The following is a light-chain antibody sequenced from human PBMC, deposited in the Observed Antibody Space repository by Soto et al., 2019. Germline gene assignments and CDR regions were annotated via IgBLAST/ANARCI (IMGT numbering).Light chain of an antibody. CDR3: AAWDDSLSGPEVV. J-gene: IGLJ2*01. CDR1: SSNIGSNY. CDR2: RNN. Sequence: QAVLTQPPSASGTPGQRVTISCSGSSSNIGSNYVYWYQQLPGTAPKLLIYRNNQRPSGVPDRFSGSKSGTSASLAISGLRSEDGADYYCAAWDDSLSGPEVVFGGGTKLTVL. V-gene: IGLV1-47*01.